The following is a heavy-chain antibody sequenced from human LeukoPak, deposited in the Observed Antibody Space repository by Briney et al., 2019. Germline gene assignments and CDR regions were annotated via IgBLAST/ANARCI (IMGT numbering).Heavy chain of an antibody. CDR3: ARVLPEPYYFDY. Sequence: ASVKVSFKASGYTFTGYYMHWVRQAPGQGLEWMGWINPNSGGTNYAQKFQGRVTMTRDTSISTAYMDLSRLRSDDTAVYYCARVLPEPYYFDYWGQGTLVTVSS. V-gene: IGHV1-2*02. CDR1: GYTFTGYY. D-gene: IGHD2-15*01. J-gene: IGHJ4*02. CDR2: INPNSGGT.